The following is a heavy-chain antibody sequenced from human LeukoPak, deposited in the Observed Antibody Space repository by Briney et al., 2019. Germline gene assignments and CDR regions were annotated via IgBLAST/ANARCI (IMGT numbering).Heavy chain of an antibody. Sequence: GGSLRLSCAASGFTFSSYAMSWVRQAPGKGLEWVSAISGSGGSTYYADSVKGRFTISRDNSKNTLYLQMNSLRAEDTAVYYCAKTAYSGSYLVGRFDYWGQGTLVTVSS. V-gene: IGHV3-23*01. J-gene: IGHJ4*02. CDR3: AKTAYSGSYLVGRFDY. CDR2: ISGSGGST. D-gene: IGHD1-26*01. CDR1: GFTFSSYA.